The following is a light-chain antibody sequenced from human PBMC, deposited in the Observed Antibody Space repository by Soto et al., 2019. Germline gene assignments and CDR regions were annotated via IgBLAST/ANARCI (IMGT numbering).Light chain of an antibody. CDR2: AAS. V-gene: IGKV1-17*01. CDR3: LQHNSLPLT. Sequence: DIQMTQSPYSLSASVGDRVTITCRASQGIRSDLVWYQQKPGKAPKRLIYAASSLQSGVPSRFSGTGSGTEFTLTINSLQPEDFATYYCLQHNSLPLTFGQGNKLEIK. CDR1: QGIRSD. J-gene: IGKJ2*01.